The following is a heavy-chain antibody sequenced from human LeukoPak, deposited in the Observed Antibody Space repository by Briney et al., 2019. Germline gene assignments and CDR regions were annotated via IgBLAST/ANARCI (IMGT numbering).Heavy chain of an antibody. CDR1: GYTFTSYD. D-gene: IGHD2-2*01. CDR3: AKPPPGSTRYQHYYYGMDV. J-gene: IGHJ6*02. V-gene: IGHV1-8*01. CDR2: MNPNSGNT. Sequence: VASVKVSCKASGYTFTSYDINWVRQATGQGLEWMGWMNPNSGNTGYAPKFQGRVTMARNTSISTAYMELSSLRAEDTAVYYCAKPPPGSTRYQHYYYGMDVWGQGTTVTVSS.